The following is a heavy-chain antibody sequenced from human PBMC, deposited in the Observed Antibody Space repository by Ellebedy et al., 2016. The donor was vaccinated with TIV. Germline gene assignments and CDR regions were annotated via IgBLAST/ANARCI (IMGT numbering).Heavy chain of an antibody. J-gene: IGHJ3*02. CDR2: INEDGSEK. CDR3: AGGSGFLFDI. D-gene: IGHD3-22*01. Sequence: PGGSLRLSCAASGFTFSDHHMDWVRQAPGKGLEWVANINEDGSEKYYVDSVKGRFAISRDNAKNSLYLQMNSLRDEDTALYYCAGGSGFLFDIWGQGTMVTVSS. V-gene: IGHV3-7*04. CDR1: GFTFSDHH.